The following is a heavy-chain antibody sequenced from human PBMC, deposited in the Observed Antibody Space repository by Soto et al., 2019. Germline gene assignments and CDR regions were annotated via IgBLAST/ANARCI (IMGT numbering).Heavy chain of an antibody. CDR3: AKVLRSTIARIYYGLDV. CDR1: GFSFDNYG. Sequence: GGSLRLSCAASGFSFDNYGMTWVRQAPGKGLEWVPVISGNGGSTYYADSVKGRVSISRDNSKNMVSLQLSSLRAEDTAVYYCAKVLRSTIARIYYGLDVWGQGTTVTVSS. D-gene: IGHD2-8*01. J-gene: IGHJ6*02. CDR2: ISGNGGST. V-gene: IGHV3-23*01.